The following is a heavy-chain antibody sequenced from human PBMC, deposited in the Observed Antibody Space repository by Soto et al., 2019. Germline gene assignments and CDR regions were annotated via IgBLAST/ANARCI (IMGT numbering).Heavy chain of an antibody. CDR2: ISGSGGST. V-gene: IGHV3-23*01. Sequence: GSLRLSCAGSGFTFSSYAMTWVRQAPGKGLEWVSAISGSGGSTYYADSVKGRFTISRDNSKNTLYLQMNSLRAEDTAVYYCAKDRRTPSIAVAGTGYWGKGNLGTITS. J-gene: IGHJ4*02. CDR3: AKDRRTPSIAVAGTGY. D-gene: IGHD6-19*01. CDR1: GFTFSSYA.